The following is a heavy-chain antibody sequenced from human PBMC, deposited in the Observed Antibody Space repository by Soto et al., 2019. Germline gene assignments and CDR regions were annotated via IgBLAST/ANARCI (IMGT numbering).Heavy chain of an antibody. J-gene: IGHJ6*02. V-gene: IGHV3-30-3*01. CDR1: GFTFRRFA. CDR3: ARDSEDGMDV. D-gene: IGHD1-26*01. CDR2: IAYDGSNK. Sequence: GRSLRLSCAASGFTFRRFAMHWVRQAPGKGLEWLAGIAYDGSNKYSADSVKGRFTISRDNSKNTLYLQMNSLRVEDTAVYYCARDSEDGMDVWGQGTTVTVSS.